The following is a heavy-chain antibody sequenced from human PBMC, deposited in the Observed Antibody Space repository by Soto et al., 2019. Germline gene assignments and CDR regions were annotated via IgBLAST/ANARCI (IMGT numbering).Heavy chain of an antibody. CDR1: GFTFSNYA. CDR3: AKRLVSTPTRAAFDV. D-gene: IGHD5-12*01. Sequence: GGSLRLSCAASGFTFSNYAMHWVRQSPGKGLEWVAVTSSDGNIKFYGDSMKGRVTISRDNSKDTLYLQMNSLGVEDTAVYYCAKRLVSTPTRAAFDVWGQGTVVTVS. J-gene: IGHJ3*01. V-gene: IGHV3-30*18. CDR2: TSSDGNIK.